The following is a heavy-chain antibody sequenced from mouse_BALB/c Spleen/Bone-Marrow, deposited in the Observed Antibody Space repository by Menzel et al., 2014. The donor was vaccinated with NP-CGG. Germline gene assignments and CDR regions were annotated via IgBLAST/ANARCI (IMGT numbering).Heavy chain of an antibody. CDR1: GFNIKDTY. CDR2: IDPANGNT. J-gene: IGHJ1*01. Sequence: GAELVKPGASVKLSCTASGFNIKDTYMHWVKQRPEQGLEWIGRIDPANGNTKYDPKFQGKAAITADTSSNTAYLQLSSLTSEDTAVYYCARGGSSYGWYFDVWGAGTTVTVSS. V-gene: IGHV14-3*02. CDR3: ARGGSSYGWYFDV. D-gene: IGHD1-1*01.